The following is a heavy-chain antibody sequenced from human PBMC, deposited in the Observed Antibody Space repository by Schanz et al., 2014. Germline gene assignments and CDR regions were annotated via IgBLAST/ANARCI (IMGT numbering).Heavy chain of an antibody. CDR3: ARDYFGSEGHYVLDH. CDR2: ISAYNGNT. D-gene: IGHD3-10*01. V-gene: IGHV1-18*01. J-gene: IGHJ4*02. Sequence: QVQLVQSEAEVKKPGSSVKVSCKASGGTFSSYTISWVRQAPGQGLEWMGWISAYNGNTNYAPKVQGRVTVTTDTSTSTVYMELRSLTSDDTAVYFCARDYFGSEGHYVLDHWGQGTLVTVSS. CDR1: GGTFSSYT.